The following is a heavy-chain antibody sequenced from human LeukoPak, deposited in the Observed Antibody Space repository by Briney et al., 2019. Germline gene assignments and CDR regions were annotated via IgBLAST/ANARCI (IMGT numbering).Heavy chain of an antibody. D-gene: IGHD6-19*01. CDR3: AKDQYSSALYGMDV. Sequence: SGGSLRLSCAASGFTFSSYAMSWVRQAPGKGLEWVSAISGSGGSTYYADSVKGRFTISRDNSKNTLYLQMNSLRAEDTAVYYCAKDQYSSALYGMDVWGQGTTATVSS. J-gene: IGHJ6*02. CDR2: ISGSGGST. V-gene: IGHV3-23*01. CDR1: GFTFSSYA.